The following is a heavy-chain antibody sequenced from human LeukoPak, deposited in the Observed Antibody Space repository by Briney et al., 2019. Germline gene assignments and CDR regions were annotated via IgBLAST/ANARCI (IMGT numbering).Heavy chain of an antibody. D-gene: IGHD2-2*01. CDR2: ILYDGSNK. CDR1: EFTASSNY. V-gene: IGHV3-30*18. Sequence: GGALRLSCAASEFTASSNYMSCVRQAPVKGLGWVAGILYDGSNKYYADSVKGRFTISRDNSKNTLYLQMNSLRAEDTAVYYCAKALYCSSTSCPVLDYWGQGTLVTVSS. CDR3: AKALYCSSTSCPVLDY. J-gene: IGHJ4*02.